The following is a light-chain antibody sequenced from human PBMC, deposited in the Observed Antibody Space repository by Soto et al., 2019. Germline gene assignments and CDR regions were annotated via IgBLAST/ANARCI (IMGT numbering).Light chain of an antibody. J-gene: IGKJ4*01. CDR3: QQSSSTVLT. Sequence: DIQMTQSPSSLSASVGDRVTITCRASQSISSYLNWYQQKLGKAPKLLIYAASSLQGGVPSRFSGSGSGTDFTLTISSLQREDCAIYYCQQSSSTVLTFGGGTKVEIK. CDR1: QSISSY. CDR2: AAS. V-gene: IGKV1-39*01.